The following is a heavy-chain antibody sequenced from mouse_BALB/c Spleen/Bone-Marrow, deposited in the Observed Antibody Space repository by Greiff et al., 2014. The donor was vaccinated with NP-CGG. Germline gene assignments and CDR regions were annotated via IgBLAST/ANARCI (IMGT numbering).Heavy chain of an antibody. CDR1: GYSITSGYS. CDR2: IHYSGNT. V-gene: IGHV3-1*02. D-gene: IGHD2-1*01. Sequence: VQLKHSGPDLVKPSQSLSLTCTVTGYSITSGYSWHWIRQFPGNKLEWMGYIHYSGNTNYNPSLKSRISIIRDTSKNQFFLQLISVTTEDTATYYCTRGDYGSYGAMDCWGQGTSVTVSS. CDR3: TRGDYGSYGAMDC. J-gene: IGHJ4*01.